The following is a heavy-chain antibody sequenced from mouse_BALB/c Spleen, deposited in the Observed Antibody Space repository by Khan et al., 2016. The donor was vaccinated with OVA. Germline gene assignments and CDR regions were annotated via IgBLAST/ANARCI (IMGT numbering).Heavy chain of an antibody. Sequence: QLLESGPGLVKPSQSLYLTCTVPGYSITSCYGWNWNQQFPEDKQELVGYKTYSGSTNYNPYLKRRISITRETSKSHSYLQLNYVTNEDTATYYCARTSSIKYWGQGTTLTVSS. CDR1: GYSITSCYG. J-gene: IGHJ2*01. D-gene: IGHD6-1*01. CDR3: ARTSSIKY. CDR2: KTYSGST. V-gene: IGHV3-2*02.